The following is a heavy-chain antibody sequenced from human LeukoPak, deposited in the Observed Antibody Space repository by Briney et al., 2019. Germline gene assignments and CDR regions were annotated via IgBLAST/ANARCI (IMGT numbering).Heavy chain of an antibody. D-gene: IGHD2-8*01. CDR1: GYTFTSYY. J-gene: IGHJ4*02. CDR3: AREDRGCTNGVCADNPPPLNY. V-gene: IGHV1-46*01. CDR2: INPSGGST. Sequence: GASVKVSCKASGYTFTSYYMHWVRQAPGQGLEWMGIINPSGGSTSYAQKFQGRVTMTRDTSTSTVYMELSSLRSEDTAVYYCAREDRGCTNGVCADNPPPLNYWGQGTLVTVSS.